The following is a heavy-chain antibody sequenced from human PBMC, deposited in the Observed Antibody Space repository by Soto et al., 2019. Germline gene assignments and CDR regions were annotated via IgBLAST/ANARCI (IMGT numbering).Heavy chain of an antibody. Sequence: GGSLRLSCAASGFTFSNYGMCLVRQARGKGLEWVSGISWNSGSIGYADSVKGRFTISRDNAKNSLYLQMNSLRAEDTALYYCAKDLGSATYYYYGMDVWGQGTTVTVSS. J-gene: IGHJ6*02. V-gene: IGHV3-9*01. CDR2: ISWNSGSI. CDR1: GFTFSNYG. CDR3: AKDLGSATYYYYGMDV.